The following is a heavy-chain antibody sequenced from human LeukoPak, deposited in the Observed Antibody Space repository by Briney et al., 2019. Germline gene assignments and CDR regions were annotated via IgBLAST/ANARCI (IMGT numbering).Heavy chain of an antibody. CDR3: ARYTVTTYYYYYYGMDV. D-gene: IGHD4-11*01. J-gene: IGHJ6*02. Sequence: ASVKVSCKASGGTFSSYAISWVRQAPGQGLEWMGGIIPIFGTANYAQKFQGRVTITADESTSTAYMELSSLRSEDTAVYYCARYTVTTYYYYYYGMDVWGQGTTVTVSS. CDR2: IIPIFGTA. V-gene: IGHV1-69*13. CDR1: GGTFSSYA.